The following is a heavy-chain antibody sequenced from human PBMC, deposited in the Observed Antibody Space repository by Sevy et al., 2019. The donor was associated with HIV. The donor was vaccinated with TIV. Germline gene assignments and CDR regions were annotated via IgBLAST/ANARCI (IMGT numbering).Heavy chain of an antibody. CDR3: VRDRQRHYSGSRPPPL. Sequence: GGSLRLSCIASGFNFSTYEMNWVRQAPGKGLQWLSYINSVAQTLYYADSVKGRFTISRDNSKNSLYLQMNSLKVEDRVFFFCVRDRQRHYSGSRPPPLWGQGTLVTVSS. D-gene: IGHD1-26*01. CDR2: INSVAQTL. J-gene: IGHJ4*02. CDR1: GFNFSTYE. V-gene: IGHV3-48*03.